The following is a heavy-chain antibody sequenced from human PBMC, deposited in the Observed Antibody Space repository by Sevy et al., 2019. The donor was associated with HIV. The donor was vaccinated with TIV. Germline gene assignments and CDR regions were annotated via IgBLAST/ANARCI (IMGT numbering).Heavy chain of an antibody. J-gene: IGHJ6*02. D-gene: IGHD2-2*01. CDR3: ARVREGGKYCSSTSCYLAYYYGMDV. CDR2: ISYDGSNK. Sequence: GGSLRLSCAASGFIFSSYAMHWVRQAPGKGLEWVAVISYDGSNKYYADSVKGRFTISRDNSKNTLYLQMNSLRAEDTAVYYCARVREGGKYCSSTSCYLAYYYGMDVWGQGTTVTVSS. CDR1: GFIFSSYA. V-gene: IGHV3-30-3*01.